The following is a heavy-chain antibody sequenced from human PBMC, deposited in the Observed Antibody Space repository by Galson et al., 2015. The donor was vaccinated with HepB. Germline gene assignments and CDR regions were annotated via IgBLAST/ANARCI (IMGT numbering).Heavy chain of an antibody. CDR2: INSDGSST. J-gene: IGHJ4*02. Sequence: SLRLSCAASGFTFSSCWMHWVRQAPGKGLVWVSRINSDGSSTSYADSVKGRFTISRDNAKNTLYLQMNSLRAEDTAVYYCARDNTMGGIDYWGQGTLVTVSS. CDR3: ARDNTMGGIDY. V-gene: IGHV3-74*01. CDR1: GFTFSSCW. D-gene: IGHD3-16*01.